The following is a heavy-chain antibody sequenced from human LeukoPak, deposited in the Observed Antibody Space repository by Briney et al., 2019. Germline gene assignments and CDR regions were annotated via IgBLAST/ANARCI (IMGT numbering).Heavy chain of an antibody. CDR3: ARSGQLVRYYYGMDV. Sequence: ASVKVSCKASGGTFSSYAISWVRQAPGQGLEWMGWISAYNGNTNYAQKLQGRVTMTTDTSTSTAYMELRSLRSDDTAVYYCARSGQLVRYYYGMDVWGQGTTVTVSS. J-gene: IGHJ6*02. CDR1: GGTFSSYA. CDR2: ISAYNGNT. V-gene: IGHV1-18*01. D-gene: IGHD6-13*01.